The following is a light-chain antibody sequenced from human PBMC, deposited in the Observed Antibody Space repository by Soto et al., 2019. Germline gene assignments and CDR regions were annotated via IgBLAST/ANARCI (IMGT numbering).Light chain of an antibody. CDR1: QTISSW. CDR2: KAS. CDR3: QHYNSYSPRYT. Sequence: DIQMTQSPSTLSGSVGDRVTITCRASQTISSWLAWYQQKPGKAPKLLIYKASTLKSGVPSRFSGSGSGTEFTLTISSLQPDDFATYYCQHYNSYSPRYTFGQGTKVDIK. J-gene: IGKJ2*01. V-gene: IGKV1-5*03.